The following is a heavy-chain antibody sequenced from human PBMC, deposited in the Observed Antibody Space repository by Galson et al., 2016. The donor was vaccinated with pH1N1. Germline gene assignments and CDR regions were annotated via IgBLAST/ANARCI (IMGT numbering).Heavy chain of an antibody. V-gene: IGHV5-10-1*01. D-gene: IGHD1-1*01. Sequence: QSGAEVTKPGESLRISCETSGYYFSNYWISWVRQMPGKGLEWMGRIDPSDSYINYNPSFEGHVTISVDKSNSTAYLQWASLKTSDTAIYYCARHFPGTIHYNFDGDGLLGQGATVTVSS. J-gene: IGHJ6*02. CDR2: IDPSDSYI. CDR1: GYYFSNYW. CDR3: ARHFPGTIHYNFDGDGL.